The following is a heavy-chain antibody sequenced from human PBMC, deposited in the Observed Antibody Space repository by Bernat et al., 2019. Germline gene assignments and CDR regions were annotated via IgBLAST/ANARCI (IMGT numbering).Heavy chain of an antibody. D-gene: IGHD3-22*01. CDR2: MNPNSGNT. CDR1: GYTFTSYD. CDR3: ARALYDSSGRNAFDI. Sequence: QVQLVQSGAEVKKPGASVKVSCKASGYTFTSYDINWVRQATGQGLEWMGWMNPNSGNTGYAKKFQGSVTMTRNTSISTAYMELSSLRSEDTAVYYCARALYDSSGRNAFDIWGQGTMVTVSS. J-gene: IGHJ3*02. V-gene: IGHV1-8*01.